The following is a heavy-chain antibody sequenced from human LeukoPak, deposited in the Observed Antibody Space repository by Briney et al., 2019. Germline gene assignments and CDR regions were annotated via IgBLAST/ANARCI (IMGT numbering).Heavy chain of an antibody. D-gene: IGHD6-19*01. V-gene: IGHV4-4*07. J-gene: IGHJ4*02. CDR1: GDSISNYF. CDR2: IYASGST. Sequence: SESLSLTCTVSGDSISNYFWSWIRQPAGKGLEWIGRIYASGSTSYNPSLKSRVTISVDTSKNHFSLNLSSVTAADTAVYYCAGQTSVAGLGYWGQGTLVTVSS. CDR3: AGQTSVAGLGY.